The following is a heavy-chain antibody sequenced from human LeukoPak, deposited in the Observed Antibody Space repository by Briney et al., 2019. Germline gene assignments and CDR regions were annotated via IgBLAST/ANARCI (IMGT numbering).Heavy chain of an antibody. Sequence: ASVKVSCKASGGTFSSYAISWVRQAPGQGLEWMGWINPHNGDTNFAQKFQGRFTMTRDASISTAYMELSRLRSDDTAVYYCARTVVAGIADYNWFDPWGQGTLVTVSS. V-gene: IGHV1-2*02. CDR2: INPHNGDT. D-gene: IGHD2-21*02. CDR1: GGTFSSYA. J-gene: IGHJ5*02. CDR3: ARTVVAGIADYNWFDP.